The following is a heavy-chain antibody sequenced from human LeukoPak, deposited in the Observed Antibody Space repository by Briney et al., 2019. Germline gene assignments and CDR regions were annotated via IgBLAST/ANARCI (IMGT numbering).Heavy chain of an antibody. CDR2: NNPYNGNA. V-gene: IGHV1-18*01. CDR1: GYTLTSHG. J-gene: IGHJ4*01. D-gene: IGHD4-17*01. CDR3: ARGTTTFDY. Sequence: ASVKVSCKASGYTLTSHGITWVRQAPAQGLVGRGWNNPYNGNANYAQNLQGRLTMTTDTSTSTAYMELRSLTSGDTAVCYCARGTTTFDYWGQGTLVTVSS.